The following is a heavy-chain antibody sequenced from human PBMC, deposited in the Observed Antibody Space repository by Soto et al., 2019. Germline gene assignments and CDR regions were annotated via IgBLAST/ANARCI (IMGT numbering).Heavy chain of an antibody. J-gene: IGHJ4*02. D-gene: IGHD3-22*01. CDR3: AREEYYYDSSGYLLDY. CDR1: GGTFRSYA. Sequence: SVKVPCKASGGTFRSYAISWVRQAPGQGLEWMGGIIPIFGTANYAQKFQGRVTITADKSTSTAYMELSSLRSEDTAVYSCAREEYYYDSSGYLLDYWGKGTLVTVSS. V-gene: IGHV1-69*06. CDR2: IIPIFGTA.